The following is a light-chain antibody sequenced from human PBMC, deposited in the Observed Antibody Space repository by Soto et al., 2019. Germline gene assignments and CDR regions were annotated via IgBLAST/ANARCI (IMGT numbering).Light chain of an antibody. CDR2: RNN. CDR1: SSNIGSNY. Sequence: QSVLTQPPSASGTHGQRVTISCSGSSSNIGSNYVSWYQQLPGTAPKLLLYRNNQRPSGVPDRFSGAKSGASASLAISGLRSEAEADYYCAAWDASLSGVVFGVGNQMTVL. V-gene: IGLV1-47*01. CDR3: AAWDASLSGVV. J-gene: IGLJ2*01.